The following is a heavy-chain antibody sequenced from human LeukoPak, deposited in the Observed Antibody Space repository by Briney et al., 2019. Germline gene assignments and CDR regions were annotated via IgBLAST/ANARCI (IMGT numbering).Heavy chain of an antibody. CDR3: ASRSPYCVSTSCYV. CDR2: IYYSGST. CDR1: GGSISSSSYY. J-gene: IGHJ4*02. V-gene: IGHV4-39*01. Sequence: PSETLSLTCTVAGGSISSSSYYWGWIRQPPGKGLEWIGSIYYSGSTYYNPSLKSRVTISVDTSKNQFSLKLSSVTAADTAVYYCASRSPYCVSTSCYVGGQGTLVTVSS. D-gene: IGHD2-2*01.